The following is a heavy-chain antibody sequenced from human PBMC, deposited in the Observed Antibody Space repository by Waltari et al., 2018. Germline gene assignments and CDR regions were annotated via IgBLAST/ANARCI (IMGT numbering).Heavy chain of an antibody. Sequence: QVQLQESGPGLVKPSETLSLTCTVSGGSINIYYWSWIRQPPGKGLEWIGYVYYTGNTIYTPSLESRVTWSADTSKNQVSLRLRSVTAADTAVYYCARGMSSVWYGPFDYWGQGTLVTVSS. CDR3: ARGMSSVWYGPFDY. D-gene: IGHD6-19*01. V-gene: IGHV4-59*08. J-gene: IGHJ4*02. CDR1: GGSINIYY. CDR2: VYYTGNT.